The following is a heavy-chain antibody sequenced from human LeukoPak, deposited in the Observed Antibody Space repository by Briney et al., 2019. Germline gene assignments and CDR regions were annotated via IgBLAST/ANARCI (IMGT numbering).Heavy chain of an antibody. Sequence: GRSLRLSCAASGFTFSSYGMHWVRQAPGAGLEWVAAISGDGIYKYYADSVKGRITVSRDNSKNTLYLQMNSLKPEDTAVYYCANGPAAGYSSAWEFDYWGQGTLVTVSS. CDR3: ANGPAAGYSSAWEFDY. CDR2: ISGDGIYK. D-gene: IGHD6-19*01. V-gene: IGHV3-30*18. CDR1: GFTFSSYG. J-gene: IGHJ4*02.